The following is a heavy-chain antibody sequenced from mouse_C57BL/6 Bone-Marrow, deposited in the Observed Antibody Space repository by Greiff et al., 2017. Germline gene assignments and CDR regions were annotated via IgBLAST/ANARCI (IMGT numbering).Heavy chain of an antibody. Sequence: VKLQESGPGLVQPSQSLSITCTVSGFSLTSYGVHWVRQSPGKGLEWLGVIWSGGSTDYNAAVISRLSISKDNSKSQVFFKMNSLQADDTAIYYCARNWITTVVAKDYYAMDYWGQGTSVTVSS. CDR1: GFSLTSYG. V-gene: IGHV2-2*01. CDR3: ARNWITTVVAKDYYAMDY. D-gene: IGHD1-1*01. J-gene: IGHJ4*01. CDR2: IWSGGST.